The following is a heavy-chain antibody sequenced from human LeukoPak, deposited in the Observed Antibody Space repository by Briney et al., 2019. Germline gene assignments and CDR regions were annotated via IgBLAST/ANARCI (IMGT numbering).Heavy chain of an antibody. D-gene: IGHD2-21*01. CDR1: GFTVSSNY. CDR3: ARIRRFPNWFDP. CDR2: IYSGGST. V-gene: IGHV3-66*01. Sequence: GGSLRLSCAASGFTVSSNYMSWVRQAPGKGLEWVSVIYSGGSTYYADSVKGRFTISRDNSKNTLYLQMHSLRAEDTAVYYCARIRRFPNWFDPWGQRNLVTVSS. J-gene: IGHJ5*02.